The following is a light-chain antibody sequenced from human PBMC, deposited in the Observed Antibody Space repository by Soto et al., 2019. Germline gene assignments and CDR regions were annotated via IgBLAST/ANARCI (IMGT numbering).Light chain of an antibody. CDR3: TTDNNFPPN. J-gene: IGKJ4*01. Sequence: DIQMTQSPSSVSASVGDRVTITCRASQGISSWLAWYQQKPGKAPKLLIYAASSLQSGVPSRFRGSGSGTDFPFNIRSLEAGDFANYSWTTDNNFPPNFGGGTKVDIK. V-gene: IGKV1-12*01. CDR2: AAS. CDR1: QGISSW.